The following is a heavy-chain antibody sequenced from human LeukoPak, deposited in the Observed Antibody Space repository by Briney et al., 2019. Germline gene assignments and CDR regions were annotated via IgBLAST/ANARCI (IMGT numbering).Heavy chain of an antibody. D-gene: IGHD4/OR15-4a*01. CDR1: GYKFTDYW. J-gene: IGHJ4*02. CDR3: ARHIGLTTRYFDY. Sequence: GESLKISCKGSGYKFTDYWIAWARQMPGKGLEWMGMIYPRDSDTRYSPSFQGHVTTSADKSIATAYLQWSSLRASYTAMYCCARHIGLTTRYFDYWGQGTLVTVSS. CDR2: IYPRDSDT. V-gene: IGHV5-51*01.